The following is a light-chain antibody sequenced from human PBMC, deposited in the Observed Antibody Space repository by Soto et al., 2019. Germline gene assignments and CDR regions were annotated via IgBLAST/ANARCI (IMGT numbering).Light chain of an antibody. V-gene: IGLV2-14*01. CDR2: DVS. CDR1: SSDVGGYNY. CDR3: SSYTSSSLVV. Sequence: QSALTQPASVSGFPGQSITISCTGTSSDVGGYNYVSWYQQHPGKAPKLMIYDVSNRPSGVSNRFSGSKSGNTASLTISGLQAEDEADYYCSSYTSSSLVVFGGGTKLTVL. J-gene: IGLJ2*01.